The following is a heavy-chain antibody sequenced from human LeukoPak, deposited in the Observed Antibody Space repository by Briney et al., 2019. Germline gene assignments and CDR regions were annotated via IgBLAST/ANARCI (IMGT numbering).Heavy chain of an antibody. J-gene: IGHJ4*02. CDR2: ISSGSSTI. D-gene: IGHD3-22*01. CDR1: GFTFSSYS. Sequence: GGSLRLSCAASGFTFSSYSMNWVRQAPGKGLEWISYISSGSSTIHYADSVKGRFTISRDNAENSLYLQMNSLRDEDTAVYYCARDRSGYYLFDYWGQGALVTVSS. V-gene: IGHV3-48*02. CDR3: ARDRSGYYLFDY.